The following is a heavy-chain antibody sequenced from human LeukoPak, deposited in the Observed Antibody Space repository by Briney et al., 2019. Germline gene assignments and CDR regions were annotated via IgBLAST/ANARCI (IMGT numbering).Heavy chain of an antibody. CDR1: GFTFSDYY. CDR2: ISSSGSTI. D-gene: IGHD3-10*01. J-gene: IGHJ3*02. V-gene: IGHV3-11*01. CDR3: AKDTFGYYGSGRLPPRGDDAFDI. Sequence: GGSLRLSCAASGFTFSDYYMSWIRQAPGKGLEWVSYISSSGSTIYYADSVKGRFTISRDNAKNSLYLQMNSLRAEDTAVYYCAKDTFGYYGSGRLPPRGDDAFDIWGQGTTVTVSS.